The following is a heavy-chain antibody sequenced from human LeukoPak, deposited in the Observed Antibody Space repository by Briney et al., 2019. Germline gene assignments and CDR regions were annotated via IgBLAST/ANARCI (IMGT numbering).Heavy chain of an antibody. J-gene: IGHJ4*02. D-gene: IGHD1-26*01. Sequence: GASVKVSCKASGYGFTNYGFSWVRQAPGQGLEWMGWMDPNSGNTGYAQRFQGRVTLTRSTSLSEAYMELTSLKFEDTAVYYCARVQGSDTSGSFDHWGQGTLVTVSS. CDR3: ARVQGSDTSGSFDH. CDR1: GYGFTNYG. V-gene: IGHV1-8*01. CDR2: MDPNSGNT.